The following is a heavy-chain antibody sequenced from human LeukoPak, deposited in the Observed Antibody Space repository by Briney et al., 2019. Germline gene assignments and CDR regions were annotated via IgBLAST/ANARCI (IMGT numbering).Heavy chain of an antibody. D-gene: IGHD2-15*01. CDR3: ARADRGYCSGGSCYGFDP. J-gene: IGHJ5*02. Sequence: SETLSLTCTVSSGSMNNYYWNWIRQPAGKGLEWFGHIYTSGTTNYNPSLKSRLTMSVDTSKNQFSLKLSSVTAADTAVYYCARADRGYCSGGSCYGFDPWGQGTLVTVSS. CDR2: IYTSGTT. CDR1: SGSMNNYY. V-gene: IGHV4-4*07.